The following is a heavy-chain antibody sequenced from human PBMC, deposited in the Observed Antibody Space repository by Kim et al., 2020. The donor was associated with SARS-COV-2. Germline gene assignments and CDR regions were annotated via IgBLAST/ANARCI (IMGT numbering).Heavy chain of an antibody. CDR3: AKDHEVIAAAGLYYYYGMDV. V-gene: IGHV3-33*06. Sequence: GGSLRLSCAASGFTFSSYGMHWVRQAPGKGLEWVAVIWYDGSNKYYADSVKGRFTISRDNSKNTLYLQMNSLRAEDTAVYYCAKDHEVIAAAGLYYYYGMDVWGQGTTVTVSS. D-gene: IGHD6-13*01. CDR2: IWYDGSNK. CDR1: GFTFSSYG. J-gene: IGHJ6*02.